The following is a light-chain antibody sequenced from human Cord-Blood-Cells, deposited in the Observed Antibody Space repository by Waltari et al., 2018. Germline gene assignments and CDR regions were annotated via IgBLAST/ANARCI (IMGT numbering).Light chain of an antibody. V-gene: IGKV3-20*01. CDR1: QSVSSSY. J-gene: IGKJ1*01. Sequence: EMVLTQSPGTLSLSPGERATLSCRASQSVSSSYLAWYQQKPRQAPRLHIYGASNRATGIPDRFSGSWSGTDFTFTISRLEPEDFAVYYCQQYGSSPRTFGQGPKVEIK. CDR3: QQYGSSPRT. CDR2: GAS.